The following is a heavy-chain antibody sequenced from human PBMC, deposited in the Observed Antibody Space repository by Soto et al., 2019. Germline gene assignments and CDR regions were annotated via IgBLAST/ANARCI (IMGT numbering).Heavy chain of an antibody. D-gene: IGHD3-22*01. V-gene: IGHV1-69*13. CDR1: GGTFSSYA. J-gene: IGHJ4*02. CDR3: AIRHYYDSSGYLTDFDD. Sequence: SVKVSCKASGGTFSSYAISWVRQAPGQGLEWMGGIIPIFGTANYAQKFQGRVTITADESTSTAYMELSSLRSEDTAVYYCAIRHYYDSSGYLTDFDDWGQGTLVTVSS. CDR2: IIPIFGTA.